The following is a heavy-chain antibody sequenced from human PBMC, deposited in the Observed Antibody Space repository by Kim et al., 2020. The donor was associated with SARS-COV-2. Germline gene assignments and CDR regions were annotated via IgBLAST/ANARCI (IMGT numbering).Heavy chain of an antibody. Sequence: YNPSLKSRVTISVDTSKNQFSLKLSAVTAADTAVYYCARSPLGWNEGIDYWGQGTLVTVSS. D-gene: IGHD1-1*01. J-gene: IGHJ4*02. CDR3: ARSPLGWNEGIDY. V-gene: IGHV4-59*01.